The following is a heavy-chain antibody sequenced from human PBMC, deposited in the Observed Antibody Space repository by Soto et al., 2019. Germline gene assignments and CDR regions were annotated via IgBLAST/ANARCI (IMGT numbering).Heavy chain of an antibody. CDR2: IYYSGST. J-gene: IGHJ5*02. Sequence: PSETLSLTCTVSGGSISRYYWGWIRQPPGKGLEWIGYIYYSGSTNYNPSLKSRVTISVDTSKNQFSLKLSSVTAADTAVYYCAREFSRGWFDPWGQGTLVTVSS. CDR1: GGSISRYY. CDR3: AREFSRGWFDP. V-gene: IGHV4-59*01.